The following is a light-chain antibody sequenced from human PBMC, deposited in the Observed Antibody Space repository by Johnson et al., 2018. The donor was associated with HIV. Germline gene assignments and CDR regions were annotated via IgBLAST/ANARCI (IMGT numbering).Light chain of an antibody. CDR1: SSNVGLNY. Sequence: QSVLTQPPSVSAAQGQTVTISCSGSSSNVGLNYVSWYQQLPGTAPKLLIYQNNKRPSGIPDRFSVSKSGTSATLGISGLKTGDEADYYCGTWDSSLRGGVFGTGTKVTVL. V-gene: IGLV1-51*02. CDR2: QNN. J-gene: IGLJ1*01. CDR3: GTWDSSLRGGV.